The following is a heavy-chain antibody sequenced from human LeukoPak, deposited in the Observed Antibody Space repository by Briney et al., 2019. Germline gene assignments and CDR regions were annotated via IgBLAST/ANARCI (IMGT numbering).Heavy chain of an antibody. J-gene: IGHJ6*02. D-gene: IGHD3-10*01. CDR1: GFTFSSYS. Sequence: GGSLRLSCAASGFTFSSYSMNWVRQAPGKGLEWVSSISSSSSYIYYADSVKGRFTISRDNAKNSLYLQMNSLRAEDTAVYYCASNKVRGVIILGYYYGMDVWGQGTTVTVPS. V-gene: IGHV3-21*01. CDR2: ISSSSSYI. CDR3: ASNKVRGVIILGYYYGMDV.